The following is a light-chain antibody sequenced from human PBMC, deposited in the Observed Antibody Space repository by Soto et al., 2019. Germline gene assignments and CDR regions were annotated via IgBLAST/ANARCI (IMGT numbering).Light chain of an antibody. CDR1: QSISSN. Sequence: EIVMTQSPATLSVSPGERATLSCRASQSISSNLAWYQQKPGQAPRLLIYGASTRATGIPARFSGSGSGTEFTLTISSLQPDDFATYYCQLYNSYYSGVFIFGAGTKVD. V-gene: IGKV3-15*01. J-gene: IGKJ3*01. CDR2: GAS. CDR3: QLYNSYYSGVFI.